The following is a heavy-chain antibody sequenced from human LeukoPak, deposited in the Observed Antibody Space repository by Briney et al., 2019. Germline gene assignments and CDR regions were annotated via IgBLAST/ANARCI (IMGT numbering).Heavy chain of an antibody. CDR3: ADGGPSSGVFDY. Sequence: GRSLRLSCAASGFTFDDYAMHWVRQAPGKGLEWVSGISWNSGSIGYADSVKGRFTTSRDNSKNTLYLQMNSLRAEDTAVYYCADGGPSSGVFDYWGQGTLVTVSS. D-gene: IGHD6-19*01. CDR1: GFTFDDYA. CDR2: ISWNSGSI. J-gene: IGHJ4*02. V-gene: IGHV3-9*01.